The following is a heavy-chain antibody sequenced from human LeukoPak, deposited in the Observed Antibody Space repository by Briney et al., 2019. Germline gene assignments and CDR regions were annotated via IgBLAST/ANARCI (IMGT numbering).Heavy chain of an antibody. CDR3: ATANFDCSGGSCYSYYFDY. CDR2: IYYSGST. Sequence: SETLSLTCTVSGGSLSSGDDYWSWIRQPPGKGLEWIGYIYYSGSTYYNPSLKRRVTISVDTSKNQFSLKLSSVTAADTAVYYCATANFDCSGGSCYSYYFDYWGQGTLVTVSS. V-gene: IGHV4-30-4*01. J-gene: IGHJ4*02. D-gene: IGHD2-15*01. CDR1: GGSLSSGDDY.